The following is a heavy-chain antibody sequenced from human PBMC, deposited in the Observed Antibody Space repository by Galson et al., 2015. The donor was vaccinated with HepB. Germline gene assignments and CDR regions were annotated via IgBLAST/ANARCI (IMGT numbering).Heavy chain of an antibody. V-gene: IGHV3-23*01. CDR2: ISGSGGST. Sequence: SLRLSCAASGFTFSSYAMSWVRQAPGKGLEWVSAISGSGGSTYYADSVKGRFTISRDNSKNTLYLQMNSLRAEDTAVYYCAKGKGELLYHYRTYDYYYGMDVWGQGTTVTVSS. J-gene: IGHJ6*02. CDR3: AKGKGELLYHYRTYDYYYGMDV. CDR1: GFTFSSYA. D-gene: IGHD3-10*01.